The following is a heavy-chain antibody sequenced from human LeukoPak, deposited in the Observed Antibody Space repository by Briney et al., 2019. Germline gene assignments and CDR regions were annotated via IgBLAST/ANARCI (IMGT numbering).Heavy chain of an antibody. CDR3: AKAKGGFGVVTRYYFDY. CDR2: ISWNSGSI. Sequence: GVSLRLSCAASGFTFDDYAMHWVRQAPGKGLEWVSGISWNSGSIGYADSVKGRFTISRNNAKNSLYLQMNSLRAEDTALYYCAKAKGGFGVVTRYYFDYWGQGTLVTVSS. V-gene: IGHV3-9*01. D-gene: IGHD3-3*01. J-gene: IGHJ4*02. CDR1: GFTFDDYA.